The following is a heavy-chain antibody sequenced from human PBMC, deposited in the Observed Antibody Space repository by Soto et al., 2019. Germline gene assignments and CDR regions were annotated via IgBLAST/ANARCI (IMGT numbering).Heavy chain of an antibody. CDR1: GFTFRSYA. V-gene: IGHV3-30-3*01. J-gene: IGHJ4*02. Sequence: GGAVRLYCGASGFTFRSYAMHWVRQTPGKGLEWVAVISYDGSNKHYADSVKGRFSISRDNSKNMLDLQMDSLSTEDTAVYYCVRSMIIVVRLIGLDYWGQGTLVTVSS. CDR3: VRSMIIVVRLIGLDY. D-gene: IGHD3-22*01. CDR2: ISYDGSNK.